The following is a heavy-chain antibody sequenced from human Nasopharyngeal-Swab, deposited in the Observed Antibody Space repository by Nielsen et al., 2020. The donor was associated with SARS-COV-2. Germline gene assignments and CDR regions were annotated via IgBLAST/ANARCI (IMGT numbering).Heavy chain of an antibody. CDR3: ASCRVFRLADYFDY. CDR1: GGSISSSSYY. CDR2: IYYSGST. V-gene: IGHV4-39*01. D-gene: IGHD3-9*01. Sequence: SETLSLTCTVSGGSISSSSYYWGWIRQPPGKGLEWIGSIYYSGSTYYNPSLKSRVTISVDTSKNQFSLKLSSVTAADTAVYYCASCRVFRLADYFDYWGQGTLVTVSS. J-gene: IGHJ4*02.